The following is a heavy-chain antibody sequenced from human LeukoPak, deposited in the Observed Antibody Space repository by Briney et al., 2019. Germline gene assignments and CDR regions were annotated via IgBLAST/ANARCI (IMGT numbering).Heavy chain of an antibody. CDR3: ARSSRWLQSRGTFDY. D-gene: IGHD5-24*01. Sequence: SETLSLTCAVYGGSFSGYYWSWIRQPPGKGLEWIGEINHSGSTNYNPSLKSRVTISVDTSKNQFSLKLSSVTAADTAVYYCARSSRWLQSRGTFDYWGQGTLVTASS. CDR2: INHSGST. J-gene: IGHJ4*02. CDR1: GGSFSGYY. V-gene: IGHV4-34*01.